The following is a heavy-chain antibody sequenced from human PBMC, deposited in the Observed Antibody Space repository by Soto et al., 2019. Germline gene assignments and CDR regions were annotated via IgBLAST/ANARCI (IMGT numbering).Heavy chain of an antibody. J-gene: IGHJ4*02. CDR2: IIPIFGTA. V-gene: IGHV1-69*01. CDR3: ARDGGRNSGGIDH. D-gene: IGHD1-26*01. CDR1: GGTFSSYS. Sequence: QVQLVQSGAEVKKPGSSVKVSCKASGGTFSSYSINWVRQAPGQGLEWMGEIIPIFGTANYAQKFQGRVTIPADESTSTAYMELSSLRSEDTAVYYCARDGGRNSGGIDHWGQGTLVTVSS.